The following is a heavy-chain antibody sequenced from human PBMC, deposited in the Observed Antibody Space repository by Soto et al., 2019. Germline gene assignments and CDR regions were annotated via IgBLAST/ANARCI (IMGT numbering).Heavy chain of an antibody. V-gene: IGHV1-3*01. Sequence: AASVKVSCKASGYTFTSYAMHWVRQAPGQRLEWMGWINAGNGNTKYSQKFQGRVTITADKSTSTAYMELSSLRSEDTAMYYCARLQAAAGDNDLTFDYWGQGTLVTVS. CDR3: ARLQAAAGDNDLTFDY. CDR2: INAGNGNT. D-gene: IGHD6-13*01. J-gene: IGHJ4*02. CDR1: GYTFTSYA.